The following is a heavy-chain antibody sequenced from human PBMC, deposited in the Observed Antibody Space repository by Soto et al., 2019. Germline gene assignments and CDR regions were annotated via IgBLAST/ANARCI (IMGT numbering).Heavy chain of an antibody. J-gene: IGHJ3*02. Sequence: QLHLVQSGAVVKKPGASVTVSCSASGYPVTAYYMHWVRQAPGRGLEWMGGINPATGAAKYTQTFQGGVTMTRAASRGTVFMELSGLTSEDTAVFYWAGGGGVGVAGSAAFDMWGQGTLVTVSS. CDR2: INPATGAA. V-gene: IGHV1-2*02. CDR1: GYPVTAYY. CDR3: AGGGGVGVAGSAAFDM. D-gene: IGHD3-3*01.